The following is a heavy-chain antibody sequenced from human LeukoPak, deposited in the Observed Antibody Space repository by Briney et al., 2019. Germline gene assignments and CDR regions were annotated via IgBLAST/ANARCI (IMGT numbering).Heavy chain of an antibody. D-gene: IGHD3-3*01. CDR3: ARFGSDYDFWSGSPNNAFDI. J-gene: IGHJ3*02. CDR2: IYYSGST. Sequence: PSETLSLTRTVSGGSISTGDYYWSWIRQPPGKRLEWIGYIYYSGSTYYNPSLKSRVTISVDTSKNQFSLKLSSVTAADTAVYYCARFGSDYDFWSGSPNNAFDIWGQGTMVTVSS. V-gene: IGHV4-30-4*08. CDR1: GGSISTGDYY.